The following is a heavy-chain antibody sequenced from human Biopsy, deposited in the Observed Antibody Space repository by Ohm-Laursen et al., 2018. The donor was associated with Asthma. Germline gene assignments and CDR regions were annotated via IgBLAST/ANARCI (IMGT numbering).Heavy chain of an antibody. D-gene: IGHD4-17*01. V-gene: IGHV1-69*13. Sequence: VKISCKSSGGTFSTFGISWVRQAPGQGLEWMGRIIPFYGTATYAQNFQGRLTLTADESTSTAYMELSSLRSEDTAVYFCARDYDGDYVQRHLPLAYWGQGTLVTVSS. CDR3: ARDYDGDYVQRHLPLAY. J-gene: IGHJ4*02. CDR2: IIPFYGTA. CDR1: GGTFSTFG.